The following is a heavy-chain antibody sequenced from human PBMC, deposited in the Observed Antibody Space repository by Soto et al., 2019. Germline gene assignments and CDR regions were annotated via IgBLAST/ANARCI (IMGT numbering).Heavy chain of an antibody. J-gene: IGHJ6*02. CDR1: GFTFISYA. CDR3: AREARSSPYYYGMDV. Sequence: PGGSLRLSCAASGFTFISYAMHWVRQAPGKGLEWVAVISYDGSNKCYADSVKGRFTISRDNSKNTLYLQMNSLRAEDTAVYYCAREARSSPYYYGMDVWGQGTTVTVSS. D-gene: IGHD6-6*01. V-gene: IGHV3-30-3*01. CDR2: ISYDGSNK.